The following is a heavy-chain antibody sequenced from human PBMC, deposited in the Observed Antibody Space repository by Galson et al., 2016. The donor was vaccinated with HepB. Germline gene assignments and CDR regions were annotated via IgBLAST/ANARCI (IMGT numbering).Heavy chain of an antibody. CDR2: VYPGDSDT. V-gene: IGHV5-51*01. CDR3: ARLKYNSDHDAFDI. CDR1: GYIFTNHW. D-gene: IGHD6-19*01. Sequence: QSGAEVKRPGESLQISCQGSGYIFTNHWIAWLRQLPGKGLEWMAVVYPGDSDTKYSPSFPGQVTISADKSISTAYLQWSSLEASDTGIYYCARLKYNSDHDAFDIWGQGTMVTVSS. J-gene: IGHJ3*02.